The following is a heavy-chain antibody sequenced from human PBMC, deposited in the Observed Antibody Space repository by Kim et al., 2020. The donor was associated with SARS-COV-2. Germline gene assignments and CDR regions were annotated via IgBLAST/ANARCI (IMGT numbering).Heavy chain of an antibody. D-gene: IGHD3-22*01. CDR1: GFKFDDYG. V-gene: IGHV3-9*01. CDR3: AKDVGVKGTGMVNEY. J-gene: IGHJ4*02. Sequence: GGSLRLSCAASGFKFDDYGMHWVRQGPGKGLEWVAGITWNSGRIGYADSVKGRFTIYRDNAKKSVYLRMDSLRPEDTALYYCAKDVGVKGTGMVNEYWGQRPEVTVSS. CDR2: ITWNSGRI.